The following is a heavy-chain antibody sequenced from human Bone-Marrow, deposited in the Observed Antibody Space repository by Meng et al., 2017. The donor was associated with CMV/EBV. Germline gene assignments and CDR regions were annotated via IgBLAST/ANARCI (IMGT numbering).Heavy chain of an antibody. J-gene: IGHJ6*01. D-gene: IGHD3-3*01. CDR3: ARGDFWSGYYTNYYYYGMDV. V-gene: IGHV4-59*01. CDR1: GGSISSYY. Sequence: GSLRLSCTVSGGSISSYYWSWIRQPPGKGLEWIGYIYYSGSTNYNPSLKSRVTISVDTSKNQFSLKLSSVTAADTAVYYCARGDFWSGYYTNYYYYGMDVWGQGTMVTVSS. CDR2: IYYSGST.